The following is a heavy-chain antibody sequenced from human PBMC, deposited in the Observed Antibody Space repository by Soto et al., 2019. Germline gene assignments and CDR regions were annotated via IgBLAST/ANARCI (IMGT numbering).Heavy chain of an antibody. J-gene: IGHJ4*02. V-gene: IGHV1-69*06. CDR1: GGTFSSYA. CDR3: ARGGACISGSCSVDI. CDR2: IIPIFGTA. D-gene: IGHD2-15*01. Sequence: TVKVSCKASGGTFSSYAISWVRQGPGQGLEWMGGIIPIFGTANYAQKFQGRVTITADKSISTAYLQWSSLRASDSGMYYCARGGACISGSCSVDIWGQGTLVTVSS.